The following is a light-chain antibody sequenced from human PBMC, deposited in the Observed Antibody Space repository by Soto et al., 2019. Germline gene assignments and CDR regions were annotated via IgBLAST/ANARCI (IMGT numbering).Light chain of an antibody. CDR1: QSVSSDY. Sequence: EVVLTQSPGTLSLSPGERATLSCRASQSVSSDYLAWYQQKPGQAPRPLIYGASSRATGIPDRFSGSGSGTDFTLTISRLEPEDFAVYYCQQYGSSHWTFGQGTKVDIK. CDR2: GAS. CDR3: QQYGSSHWT. V-gene: IGKV3-20*01. J-gene: IGKJ1*01.